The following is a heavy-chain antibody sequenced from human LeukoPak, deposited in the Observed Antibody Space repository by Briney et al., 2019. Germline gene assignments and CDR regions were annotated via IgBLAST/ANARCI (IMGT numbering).Heavy chain of an antibody. J-gene: IGHJ4*02. V-gene: IGHV1-69*13. D-gene: IGHD2-2*01. CDR2: IIPIFGTA. CDR1: GGTFSSYA. CDR3: ASRKTRSSTSCYFY. Sequence: ASVKVSCTASGGTFSSYAISWVRQAPGQGLEWMGGIIPIFGTANYAQKFQGRVTITADESTSTAYMELSSLRSEDTAVYYCASRKTRSSTSCYFYWGQGTLVTVSS.